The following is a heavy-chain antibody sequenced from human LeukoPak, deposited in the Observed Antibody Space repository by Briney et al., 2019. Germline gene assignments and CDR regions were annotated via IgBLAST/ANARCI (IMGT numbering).Heavy chain of an antibody. CDR3: TKGMATMDY. J-gene: IGHJ4*02. CDR1: GGSFSGYY. Sequence: ETLSLTCAVYGGSFSGYYWSWIRQPPGKGLEWVGRIKSKTDGGTTDYAAPVKGRFTISRDDSKNTLYLQMNSLKTDDTAVYYCTKGMATMDYWGQGTLVTVSS. D-gene: IGHD5-24*01. V-gene: IGHV3-15*01. CDR2: IKSKTDGGTT.